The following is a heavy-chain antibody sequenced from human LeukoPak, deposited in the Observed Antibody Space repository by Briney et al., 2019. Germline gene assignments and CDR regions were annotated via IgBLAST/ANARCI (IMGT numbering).Heavy chain of an antibody. V-gene: IGHV1-18*01. CDR2: ISAYNGNT. D-gene: IGHD3-10*01. CDR1: GYTITSYG. CDR3: AREPYYYGSGSYYMIPFDY. J-gene: IGHJ4*02. Sequence: ASVKVSCKASGYTITSYGISWVRQAPGQGLEWMGWISAYNGNTNYAQKLQGRVTMTTDTSTSTAYMELRSLRSDDTAVYYCAREPYYYGSGSYYMIPFDYWGQGTLVTVSS.